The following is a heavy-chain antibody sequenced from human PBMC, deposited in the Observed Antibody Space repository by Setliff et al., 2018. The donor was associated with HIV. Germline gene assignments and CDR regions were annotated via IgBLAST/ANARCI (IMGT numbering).Heavy chain of an antibody. CDR2: VYYSGST. D-gene: IGHD6-13*01. J-gene: IGHJ4*02. CDR3: ARSLTNQLVLGTSREYYIHS. V-gene: IGHV4-59*01. CDR1: GGSMNNYY. Sequence: PSETLSLTCTVFGGSMNNYYWNWIRQSPGKGLEWIGYVYYSGSTKYSPSLKSRVSISLDPSTKQVSLRLRSVTASDTAVYYCARSLTNQLVLGTSREYYIHSLGLGALVTVSS.